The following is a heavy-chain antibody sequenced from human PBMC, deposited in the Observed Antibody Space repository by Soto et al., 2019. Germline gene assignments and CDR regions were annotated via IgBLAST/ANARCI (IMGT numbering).Heavy chain of an antibody. V-gene: IGHV1-69*13. CDR1: GGTFSSYA. D-gene: IGHD1-26*01. CDR3: ARTRIGGVGATEHFDY. Sequence: ASVKVSCKASGGTFSSYAISWVRQAPGQGLEWMGGIIPIFGTANYAQKFQGRVTITADESTSTAYMELSSLRSEDTAVYYCARTRIGGVGATEHFDYWGQGTLVTVSS. CDR2: IIPIFGTA. J-gene: IGHJ4*02.